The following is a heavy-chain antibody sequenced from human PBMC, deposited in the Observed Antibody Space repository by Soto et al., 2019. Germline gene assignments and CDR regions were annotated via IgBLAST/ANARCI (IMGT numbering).Heavy chain of an antibody. CDR2: IYYSGST. CDR3: ASGDYDFWRAPPLEYYFDY. V-gene: IGHV4-39*01. Sequence: SETLSLTCTVSGGSISSSSYYWGWIRQPPGKGLEWIGSIYYSGSTYYNPSLKSRVTISVDTSKNQFSLKLSSVTAADTAVYYCASGDYDFWRAPPLEYYFDYWGQGTLVTVSS. D-gene: IGHD3-3*01. CDR1: GGSISSSSYY. J-gene: IGHJ4*02.